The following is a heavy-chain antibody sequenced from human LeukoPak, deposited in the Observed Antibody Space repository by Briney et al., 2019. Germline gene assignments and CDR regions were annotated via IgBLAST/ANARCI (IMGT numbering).Heavy chain of an antibody. CDR2: INTNTGNP. V-gene: IGHV7-4-1*02. J-gene: IGHJ6*02. D-gene: IGHD2-2*02. CDR1: GYTFTSYA. CDR3: ARDRAYCSSTSCYIYGMDV. Sequence: ASVKVSCKASGYTFTSYAMNWVRQAPGQGLEWMGWINTNTGNPAYAQGFTGRFVFSLDTSVSTAYLQISSLKAEDTAVYYCARDRAYCSSTSCYIYGMDVWGQGTTVTVSS.